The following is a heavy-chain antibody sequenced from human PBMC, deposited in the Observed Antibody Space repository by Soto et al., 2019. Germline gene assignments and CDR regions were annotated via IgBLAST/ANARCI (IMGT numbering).Heavy chain of an antibody. CDR2: ISGSGGST. V-gene: IGHV3-23*01. CDR3: AKATLRFLEWLAKDYYYYYYMDV. Sequence: GGSPRLCCAASGFTVSSYAMSWVRQAPGKGLEWVSAISGSGGSTYYADSVKGRFTISRDNSKNTLYLQMNSLRAEDTAVYYCAKATLRFLEWLAKDYYYYYYMDVWGKGTTVTV. J-gene: IGHJ6*03. D-gene: IGHD3-3*01. CDR1: GFTVSSYA.